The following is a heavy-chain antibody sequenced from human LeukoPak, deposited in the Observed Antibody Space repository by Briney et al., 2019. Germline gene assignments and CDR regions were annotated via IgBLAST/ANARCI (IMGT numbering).Heavy chain of an antibody. CDR3: ARGYDSGFDP. J-gene: IGHJ5*02. CDR1: GVSLSGYY. D-gene: IGHD3-22*01. CDR2: INHSGST. Sequence: PETLSLTRAVYGVSLSGYYWSWIRQPPGKGLEWIGEINHSGSTNYNPSLKSRVTISVDTSKNQSSLKLSSVTAADTAVYYCARGYDSGFDPWGQGTLVTVSS. V-gene: IGHV4-34*01.